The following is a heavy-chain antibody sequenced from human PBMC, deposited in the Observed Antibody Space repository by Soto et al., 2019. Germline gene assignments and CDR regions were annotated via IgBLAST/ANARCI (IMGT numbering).Heavy chain of an antibody. V-gene: IGHV3-33*01. J-gene: IGHJ5*02. CDR1: GFTFSSYG. D-gene: IGHD5-12*01. CDR3: ASEHGVATTMGWFDP. CDR2: IYYDGSNK. Sequence: QVQLVESGGGVVQPGRSLRLSCAASGFTFSSYGIHWVRQAPGKGLEWVAVIYYDGSNKYYADSVKGRFTISRDNSKNTLYLQMTSLKADDTAVYYCASEHGVATTMGWFDPWGQGTLVTVSS.